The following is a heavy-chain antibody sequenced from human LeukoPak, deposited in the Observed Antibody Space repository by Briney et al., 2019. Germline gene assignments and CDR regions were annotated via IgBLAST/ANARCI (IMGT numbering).Heavy chain of an antibody. CDR1: GGSISSYY. V-gene: IGHV4-4*07. CDR3: ARGYYDLLTGYSNGFDY. J-gene: IGHJ4*02. Sequence: SETLSLTCTVSGGSISSYYWSWIRQPAGKGLEWIGRINTSGSTNNNLSLKSRVTMSVDTSKNQFSLKLSSVTAADTAMYYCARGYYDLLTGYSNGFDYWGQGTLVTVSS. D-gene: IGHD3-9*01. CDR2: INTSGST.